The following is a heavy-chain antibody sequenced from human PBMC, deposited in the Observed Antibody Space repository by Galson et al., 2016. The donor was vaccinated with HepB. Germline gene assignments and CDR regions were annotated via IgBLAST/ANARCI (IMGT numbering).Heavy chain of an antibody. V-gene: IGHV3-7*03. D-gene: IGHD2-2*01. CDR3: VRGMSYAFY. CDR1: GFTFGNYW. J-gene: IGHJ4*02. Sequence: SLRLSCAASGFTFGNYWMTWVRQTPGKGLEWVGNIKEDGSEKYYADSVKGRFTVSRDNARNSLYLQLSSLRVDDSALYYCVRGMSYAFYWGQGTLVTVSS. CDR2: IKEDGSEK.